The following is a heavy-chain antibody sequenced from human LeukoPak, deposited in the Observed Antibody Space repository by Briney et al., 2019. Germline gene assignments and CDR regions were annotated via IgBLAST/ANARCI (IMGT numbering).Heavy chain of an antibody. CDR3: ARDLGVYGYSGGDCRNY. V-gene: IGHV1-46*01. Sequence: AASVKVSCKASGYTFTSYYMHWVRQAPGQGLEWMGIINPSGGSTSYAQKFQGRVTMTRDTSTSTVYMELSSLRSEDTAVYYCARDLGVYGYSGGDCRNYWGQGTLVTVSS. D-gene: IGHD2-21*02. CDR1: GYTFTSYY. CDR2: INPSGGST. J-gene: IGHJ4*02.